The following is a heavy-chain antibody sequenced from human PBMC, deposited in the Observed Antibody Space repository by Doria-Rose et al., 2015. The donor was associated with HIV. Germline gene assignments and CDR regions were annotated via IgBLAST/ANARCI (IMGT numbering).Heavy chain of an antibody. CDR2: IFSDDDR. D-gene: IGHD6-13*01. V-gene: IGHV2-26*01. CDR1: GVSLSSPGMG. J-gene: IGHJ4*02. CDR3: ARIKSSRWYHKYYFDF. Sequence: QITLKVSGPVLVKPTETLTLTCTVSGVSLSSPGMGVSWIRQPPGKALEWLANIFSDDDRSYKTSLKSRLTISRDTSKSQAVLTVTDMDHVDTATYYCARIKSSRWYHKYYFDFWGQGTLVIVSA.